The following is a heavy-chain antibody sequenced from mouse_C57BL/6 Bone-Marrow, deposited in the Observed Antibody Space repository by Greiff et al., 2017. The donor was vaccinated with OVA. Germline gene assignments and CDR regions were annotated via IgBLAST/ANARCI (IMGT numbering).Heavy chain of an antibody. CDR3: TLYDGYYRFAY. CDR1: GFTFSNYW. CDR2: IRLKSDNYAT. D-gene: IGHD2-3*01. V-gene: IGHV6-3*01. Sequence: EVKLLESGGGLVQPGGSMKLSCVASGFTFSNYWMNWVRQSPEKGLEWVAQIRLKSDNYATHYAESVKGRFTISRDDSKSSVYLQMNNLRAEDTGIYYCTLYDGYYRFAYWGQGTLVTVSA. J-gene: IGHJ3*01.